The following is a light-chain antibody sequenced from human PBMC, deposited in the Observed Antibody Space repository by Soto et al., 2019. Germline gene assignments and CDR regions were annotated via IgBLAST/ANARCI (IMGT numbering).Light chain of an antibody. CDR2: NND. J-gene: IGLJ3*02. CDR1: SSNIGSNT. CDR3: AVWDDSLNGGV. Sequence: QSVLTQAPSASGTPGQRVTISCSGTSSNIGSNTVNWYQQLPGTAPKLLIYNNDQRPSGVPDRFSGSKSGTSASLAIGGRQSEDEADYYCAVWDDSLNGGVFGGGTKLTVL. V-gene: IGLV1-44*01.